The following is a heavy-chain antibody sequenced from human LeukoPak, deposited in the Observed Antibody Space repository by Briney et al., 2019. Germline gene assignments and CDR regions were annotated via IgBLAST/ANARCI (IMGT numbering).Heavy chain of an antibody. V-gene: IGHV1-69*13. J-gene: IGHJ5*02. CDR3: ASGEGYVFHQGTT. D-gene: IGHD2-2*01. CDR1: GGTFSSYA. CDR2: IIPIFGTA. Sequence: SVKVSCKASGGTFSSYAISWVRQAPGQGLEWMGGIIPIFGTANYAQKFQGRVTITADESTSTGYMELSSLRSEDTAVYYCASGEGYVFHQGTTWGQGTLVTVSS.